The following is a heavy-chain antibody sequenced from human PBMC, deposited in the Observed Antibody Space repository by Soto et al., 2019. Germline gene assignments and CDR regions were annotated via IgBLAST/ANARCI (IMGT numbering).Heavy chain of an antibody. CDR2: IYHSGST. CDR1: GGSISSSNW. Sequence: QVQLQDSVPGLVKPSGTLSLTCAVSGGSISSSNWWSWVRQPPGKGLEWIGEIYHSGSTNYNPSLTSRLTISVYKVKTPFSLKLSSVTASNTAVYYCVRLKTRHGGGGGCYGMEFWGQGTTVTVS. J-gene: IGHJ6*02. D-gene: IGHD2-21*01. V-gene: IGHV4-4*02. CDR3: VRLKTRHGGGGGCYGMEF.